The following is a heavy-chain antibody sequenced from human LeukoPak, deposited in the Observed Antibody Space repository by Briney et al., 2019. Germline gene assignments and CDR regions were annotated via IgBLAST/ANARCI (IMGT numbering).Heavy chain of an antibody. D-gene: IGHD3-22*01. CDR2: ISAYNGNT. CDR3: ARYYYDSSGYYYPFDY. Sequence: ASVKVSCKASGYTFPSYGITWVRQAPGQGLEWMGWISAYNGNTNYAQKLQGRVTMTTDTSTSTAYMELRSLRSDDTAVYYCARYYYDSSGYYYPFDYWGQGTLVTVSS. V-gene: IGHV1-18*01. J-gene: IGHJ4*02. CDR1: GYTFPSYG.